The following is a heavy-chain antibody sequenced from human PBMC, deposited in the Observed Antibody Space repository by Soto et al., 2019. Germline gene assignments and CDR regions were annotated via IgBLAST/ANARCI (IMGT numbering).Heavy chain of an antibody. J-gene: IGHJ4*02. Sequence: GGSLRLSCAASGFTVSSNYMSWVRQAPGKELEWVSVIYSGGSTYYADSVKGRFTISRDNSKNTLYLQMNSLRAEDTAVYYCARETTVTARGGVSSFDYWGQGTLVTVSS. V-gene: IGHV3-53*01. CDR3: ARETTVTARGGVSSFDY. CDR2: IYSGGST. CDR1: GFTVSSNY. D-gene: IGHD4-17*01.